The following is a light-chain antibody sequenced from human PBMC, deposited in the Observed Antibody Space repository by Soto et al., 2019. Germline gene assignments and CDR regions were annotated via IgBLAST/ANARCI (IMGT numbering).Light chain of an antibody. J-gene: IGKJ1*01. Sequence: DLQMTQSPSPLSASVRDRVTITGRASQSIGSNLNWYQKSPGKAPKLLVLAASSKLRGATLRFDAGGSGRDFSLTIYNRQSEDFVTCYCQQTHKFLWTVGQGTNVDIK. CDR3: QQTHKFLWT. CDR1: QSIGSN. V-gene: IGKV1-39*01. CDR2: AAS.